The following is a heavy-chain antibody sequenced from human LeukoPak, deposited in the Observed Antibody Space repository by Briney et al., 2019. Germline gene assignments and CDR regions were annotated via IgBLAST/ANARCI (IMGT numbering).Heavy chain of an antibody. CDR3: ATAILTGGFDY. V-gene: IGHV1-46*01. CDR1: GYTFTSYY. D-gene: IGHD3-9*01. Sequence: APVKVSCKASGYTFTSYYMHWVRQAPGQGLEWMGIINPSGGSTSYAQKFQGRVTMTRDTSTSTVYMELSSLRSEDTAVYYCATAILTGGFDYWGQGTLVTVSS. J-gene: IGHJ4*02. CDR2: INPSGGST.